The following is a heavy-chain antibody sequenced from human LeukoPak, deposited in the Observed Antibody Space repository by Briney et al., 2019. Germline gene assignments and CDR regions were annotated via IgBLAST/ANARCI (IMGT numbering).Heavy chain of an antibody. CDR3: ARGRSQYYDFWSGRYGLDY. Sequence: AASVKVSCKASGYTFTGYYMHWVRQAPGQGLEWMGRINPNSGGTNYAQKFQGRVTTTADESTSTAYMELSSLRSEDTAVYYCARGRSQYYDFWSGRYGLDYWGQGTLVTVSS. J-gene: IGHJ4*02. CDR1: GYTFTGYY. D-gene: IGHD3-3*01. V-gene: IGHV1-2*01. CDR2: INPNSGGT.